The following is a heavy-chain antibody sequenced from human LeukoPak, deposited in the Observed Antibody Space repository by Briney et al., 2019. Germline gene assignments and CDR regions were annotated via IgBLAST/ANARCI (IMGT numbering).Heavy chain of an antibody. CDR1: GFTFSSYG. CDR2: IRNDGSNK. Sequence: GGSLRLSCAASGFTFSSYGMHWVRQAPGKGLEWVAFIRNDGSNKYYADSVKGRFTISRDNSKNTLYLQMNSLRAEDTAVYYCARVNRWFGELLYYFDYWGQGTLVTVSS. V-gene: IGHV3-30*02. D-gene: IGHD3-10*01. CDR3: ARVNRWFGELLYYFDY. J-gene: IGHJ4*02.